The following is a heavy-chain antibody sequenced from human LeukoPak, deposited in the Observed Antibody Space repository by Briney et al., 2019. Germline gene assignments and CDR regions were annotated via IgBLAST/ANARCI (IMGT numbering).Heavy chain of an antibody. D-gene: IGHD3-10*01. V-gene: IGHV3-7*01. CDR3: AKVAKYYYGSETYYFFEH. Sequence: GGSLRLSCAASGFTFTTYWMSWVRQAPGKGLEWVANINQDGTEKYYVDSVKGRFTISRDDAKSSLYLQMNSLRVEDTAVYYCAKVAKYYYGSETYYFFEHWGQGTPVTASS. CDR1: GFTFTTYW. J-gene: IGHJ4*02. CDR2: INQDGTEK.